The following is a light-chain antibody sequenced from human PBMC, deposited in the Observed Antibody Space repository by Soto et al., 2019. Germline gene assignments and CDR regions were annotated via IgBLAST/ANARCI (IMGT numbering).Light chain of an antibody. V-gene: IGKV3-20*01. J-gene: IGKJ3*01. Sequence: EIVLTQSPGTLSLSPGERATLSCRASQSVSNNYLAWYQQKPGQAPRLLIYGASSRATGIPDRFSGSGSGTDFTLTISRLEPEDFAGYYCQQYGSSPFTFGPGTKVDIK. CDR2: GAS. CDR3: QQYGSSPFT. CDR1: QSVSNNY.